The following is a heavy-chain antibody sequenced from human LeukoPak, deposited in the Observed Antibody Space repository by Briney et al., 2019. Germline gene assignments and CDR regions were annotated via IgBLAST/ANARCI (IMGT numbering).Heavy chain of an antibody. V-gene: IGHV4-30-2*01. D-gene: IGHD2-8*01. CDR1: GGSISSGGYS. CDR3: ARVGIVLMVYVNRLCNWFDP. J-gene: IGHJ5*02. Sequence: SETLSLTCAVSGGSISSGGYSWSWIRQPPGKGLEWIGEINHSGSTNYNPSLKSRVTISVDTSKNQFSLKLSSVTAADTAVYYCARVGIVLMVYVNRLCNWFDPWGQGTLVTVSS. CDR2: INHSGST.